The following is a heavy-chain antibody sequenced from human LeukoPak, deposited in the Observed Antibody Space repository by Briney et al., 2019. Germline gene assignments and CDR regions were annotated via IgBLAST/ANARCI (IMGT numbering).Heavy chain of an antibody. CDR2: FDPEDGET. Sequence: ASVKVPCKVSGYTLTELSMHWVQQAPGKGLEWMGGFDPEDGETIYAQKFQGRVTMTEDTSTDTAYMELSSLRSEDTAVYYCATPPTLGARTTVDYWGQGTLVTVSS. J-gene: IGHJ4*02. D-gene: IGHD1-1*01. CDR3: ATPPTLGARTTVDY. V-gene: IGHV1-24*01. CDR1: GYTLTELS.